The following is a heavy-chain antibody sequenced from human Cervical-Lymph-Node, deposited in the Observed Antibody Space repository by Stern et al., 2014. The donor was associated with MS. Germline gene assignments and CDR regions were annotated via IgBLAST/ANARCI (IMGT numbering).Heavy chain of an antibody. Sequence: VQLVQSGGGVVQPGRSLRLSCAASGFIFSNYAMHWVRQAPGKGLDWVAFVSNEGSKQFYADSVKGRFTIPRDNANNTLYLQMNSLRPEDTAVYYCGRDTCRGGGCYFRYWGQGILITVSS. CDR1: GFIFSNYA. D-gene: IGHD2-15*01. CDR2: VSNEGSKQ. J-gene: IGHJ4*02. V-gene: IGHV3-30-3*01. CDR3: GRDTCRGGGCYFRY.